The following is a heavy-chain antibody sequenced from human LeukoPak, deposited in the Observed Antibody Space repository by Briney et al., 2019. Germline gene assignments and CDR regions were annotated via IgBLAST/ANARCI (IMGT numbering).Heavy chain of an antibody. CDR3: AGRPASHYYGSGNFDY. J-gene: IGHJ4*02. CDR2: INHSGST. CDR1: GGSFSGYY. V-gene: IGHV4-34*01. Sequence: SETLSLACAVYGGSFSGYYWSWIRQPPGKGLEWIGEINHSGSTNYNPSLKSRVTISVDTSKNQFSLKLSSVTAADTAVYYCAGRPASHYYGSGNFDYWGQGTLVTVSS. D-gene: IGHD3-10*01.